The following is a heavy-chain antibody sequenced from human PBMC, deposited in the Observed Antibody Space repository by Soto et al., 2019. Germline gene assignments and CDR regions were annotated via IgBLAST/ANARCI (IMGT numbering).Heavy chain of an antibody. V-gene: IGHV1-3*01. CDR1: GYTFTSYA. CDR2: INAGNGNT. Sequence: EASVKVSCKASGYTFTSYAMHWVRQAPGQRLEWMGWINAGNGNTKYSQKFQGRVTITRDTSASTAYMELSSLRSEDTAVYYCARVYAAAAGTFSPWGQGTLVTVSS. CDR3: ARVYAAAAGTFSP. J-gene: IGHJ5*02. D-gene: IGHD6-13*01.